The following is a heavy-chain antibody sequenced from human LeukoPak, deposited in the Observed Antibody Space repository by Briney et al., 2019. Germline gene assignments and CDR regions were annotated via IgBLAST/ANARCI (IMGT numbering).Heavy chain of an antibody. J-gene: IGHJ5*02. CDR2: ISAYNGNT. V-gene: IGHV1-18*01. Sequence: ASVKVSCKTSGYTFSTYGIAWVRQAPGQGLEWMGWISAYNGNTNYAPNLQGRVTMTTDTSTSTAYMELRSLRSDDTAVYYCARDFIAAAGTWGQGTLVTVSS. D-gene: IGHD6-13*01. CDR1: GYTFSTYG. CDR3: ARDFIAAAGT.